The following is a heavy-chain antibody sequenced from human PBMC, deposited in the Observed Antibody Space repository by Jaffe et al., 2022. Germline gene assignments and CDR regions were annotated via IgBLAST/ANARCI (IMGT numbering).Heavy chain of an antibody. V-gene: IGHV4-34*01. Sequence: QVQLQQWGAGLLKPSETLSLTCAVYGGSFSGYYWSWIRQPPGKGLEWIGEINHSGSTNYNPSLKSRVTISVDTSKNQFSLKLSSVTAADTAVYYCASPGGFCSGGSCYSYWGQGTLVTVSS. J-gene: IGHJ4*02. CDR2: INHSGST. CDR1: GGSFSGYY. CDR3: ASPGGFCSGGSCYSY. D-gene: IGHD2-15*01.